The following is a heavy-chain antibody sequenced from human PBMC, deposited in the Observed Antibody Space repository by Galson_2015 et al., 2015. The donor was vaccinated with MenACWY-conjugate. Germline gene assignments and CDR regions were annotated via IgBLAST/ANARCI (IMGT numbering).Heavy chain of an antibody. CDR2: IYPGDFDT. CDR1: GYDFSDFW. D-gene: IGHD2-2*01. V-gene: IGHV5-51*01. J-gene: IGHJ4*02. Sequence: QSGAEVKKPGESLKMSCQGSGYDFSDFWIGWVRQMPGKGLEWMGIIYPGDFDTRYSPSFQGQVTVSADKATSAAYLQWNNLKASDTAMYYCARGGRGPAASLHYWGQGTLVTVSS. CDR3: ARGGRGPAASLHY.